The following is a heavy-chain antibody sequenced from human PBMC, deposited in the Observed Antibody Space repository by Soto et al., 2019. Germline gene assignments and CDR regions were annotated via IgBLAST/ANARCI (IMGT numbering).Heavy chain of an antibody. CDR3: AKGLDSSCYGALDY. J-gene: IGHJ4*02. CDR2: TSGSGGST. V-gene: IGHV3-23*01. Sequence: PGGSLRLSCAASGFTFNNHAMSWVRQAPGKGLEWVSATSGSGGSTKYADSVKGRFTLSRDNSKNTLYLQMNSLRAEDTAVYYCAKGLDSSCYGALDYWGQGTLVTVSS. D-gene: IGHD2-2*01. CDR1: GFTFNNHA.